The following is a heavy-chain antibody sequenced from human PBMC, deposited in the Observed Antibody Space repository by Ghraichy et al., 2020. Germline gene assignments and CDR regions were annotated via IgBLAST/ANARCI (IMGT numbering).Heavy chain of an antibody. D-gene: IGHD2-8*01. CDR1: GGSFSGYY. J-gene: IGHJ1*01. Sequence: SETLSLTCAVYGGSFSGYYWSWIRQPPGKGLEWIGEINHSGSTNYNPSLKSRVTISVDTSKNQFSLKLSSVTAADTAVYYCARGTPSRQGVLIARNPGAEYFQHWGQGTLVTVSS. CDR3: ARGTPSRQGVLIARNPGAEYFQH. V-gene: IGHV4-34*01. CDR2: INHSGST.